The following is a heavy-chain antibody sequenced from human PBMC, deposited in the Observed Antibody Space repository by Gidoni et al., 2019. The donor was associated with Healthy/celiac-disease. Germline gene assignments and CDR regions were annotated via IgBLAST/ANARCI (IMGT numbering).Heavy chain of an antibody. CDR3: ARDSVAAAGTLLYYYYGMDV. V-gene: IGHV3-30-3*01. Sequence: QVQLVESGGGVVQPGRSMRLTCAASGFTFRSSAMHWVRQAPGKGLEWVADISYDGSNKYYADSVKGRFTISRDNSKNTLYLQMNSLRAEDTAVYYCARDSVAAAGTLLYYYYGMDVWGQGTTVTVSS. CDR2: ISYDGSNK. J-gene: IGHJ6*02. CDR1: GFTFRSSA. D-gene: IGHD6-13*01.